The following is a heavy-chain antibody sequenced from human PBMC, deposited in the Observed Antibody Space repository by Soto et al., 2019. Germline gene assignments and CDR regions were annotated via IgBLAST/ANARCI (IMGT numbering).Heavy chain of an antibody. CDR1: GFTFSDFY. V-gene: IGHV3-11*01. D-gene: IGHD1-7*01. CDR2: ITSSSIT. J-gene: IGHJ4*02. Sequence: VQLVESGGGLVKPGGSLRLSCVASGFTFSDFYMSWIRQAPGKGLECVSYITSSSITYYADSVEGRFTISRDNAKNSVYLQMTGLRAADTAVYYYARDWNSNDWGQGTLVTVCS. CDR3: ARDWNSND.